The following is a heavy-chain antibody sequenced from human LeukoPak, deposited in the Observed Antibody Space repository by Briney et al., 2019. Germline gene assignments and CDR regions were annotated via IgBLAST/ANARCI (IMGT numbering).Heavy chain of an antibody. CDR1: GGSFSGYY. V-gene: IGHV4-34*01. Sequence: SETLSLTCAVYGGSFSGYYWSWIRQPPGKGLEWIGEINHSGSTNYNPSLKSRVTISVDTSKNQFSLKLSSVTAADTAVYYCARKQGGFDYWGQGTLVTVSS. CDR2: INHSGST. D-gene: IGHD3-16*01. J-gene: IGHJ4*02. CDR3: ARKQGGFDY.